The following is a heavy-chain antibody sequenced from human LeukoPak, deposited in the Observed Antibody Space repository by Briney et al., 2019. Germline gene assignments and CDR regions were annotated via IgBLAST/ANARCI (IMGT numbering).Heavy chain of an antibody. Sequence: PGGSLRLSCAASGFTFSSYAMSWVRQAPGKGLEWVSAISGSGGSTYYADSVKGRFTISRDNSKNTLYLQMNSLRAEDTAVYYCAKLSSGSCYSSCDYWGQGTLVTVSS. CDR3: AKLSSGSCYSSCDY. V-gene: IGHV3-23*01. D-gene: IGHD1-26*01. CDR2: ISGSGGST. CDR1: GFTFSSYA. J-gene: IGHJ4*02.